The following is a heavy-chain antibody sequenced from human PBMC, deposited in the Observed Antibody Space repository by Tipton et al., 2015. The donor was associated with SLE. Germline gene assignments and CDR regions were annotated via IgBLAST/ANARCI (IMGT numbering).Heavy chain of an antibody. CDR1: GGSISNYY. CDR3: ARVGTTLSPFYYYMDV. CDR2: IYYSGSG. Sequence: TLSLTCTVSGGSISNYYRSWIRLPPGKGLECIGYIYYSGSGNYNPSLKSRVTMSIDTSKNQFSMKLSSVTAADTAVYYCARVGTTLSPFYYYMDVWGTGTTVTVSS. J-gene: IGHJ6*03. V-gene: IGHV4-59*01. D-gene: IGHD1-14*01.